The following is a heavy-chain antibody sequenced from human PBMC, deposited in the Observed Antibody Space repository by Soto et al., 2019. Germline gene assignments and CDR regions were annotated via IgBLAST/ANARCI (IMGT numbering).Heavy chain of an antibody. V-gene: IGHV4-34*01. Sequence: SETLSLTCAVYGGSFTGYYWTWIRQTPGKGLEWIGEINYRGSSYYNPSLESRISMAVDTSKNQFSLKLRSVTAADTAVYFCVXXXXXXITIFEVVIRSYDYGMDVWGQGTTVTVSS. CDR2: INYRGSS. CDR3: VXXXXXXITIFEVVIRSYDYGMDV. CDR1: GGSFTGYY. J-gene: IGHJ6*02. D-gene: IGHD3-3*02.